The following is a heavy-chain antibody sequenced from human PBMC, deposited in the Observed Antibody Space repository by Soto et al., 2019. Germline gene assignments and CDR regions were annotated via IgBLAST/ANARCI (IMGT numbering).Heavy chain of an antibody. CDR3: ARGPPQPLDY. CDR1: GGSFSGYY. CDR2: INHSGST. D-gene: IGHD2-2*01. J-gene: IGHJ4*02. V-gene: IGHV4-34*01. Sequence: SETLSLTCAVYGGSFSGYYWSWIRQPPGKGLEWIGEINHSGSTNYNPSLKSRVTISVDTSKNQFSLKLSSVTAADTAVYYCARGPPQPLDYWGQGTLVTVSS.